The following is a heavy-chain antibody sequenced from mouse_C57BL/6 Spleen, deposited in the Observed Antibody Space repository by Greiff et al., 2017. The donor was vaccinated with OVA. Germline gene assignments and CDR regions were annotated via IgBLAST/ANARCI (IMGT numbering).Heavy chain of an antibody. V-gene: IGHV1-59*01. Sequence: QVQLQQPGAELVRPGTSVKLSCKASGYTFTSYWMHWVKQRPGQGLEWIGVIDPSDSYTNYNQKFKGKATLTVDTSSSTAYMQLSSLTSEDSAVYYCAGNYYGNYEVFAYWGQGTLVTVSA. CDR1: GYTFTSYW. J-gene: IGHJ3*01. CDR3: AGNYYGNYEVFAY. CDR2: IDPSDSYT. D-gene: IGHD2-1*01.